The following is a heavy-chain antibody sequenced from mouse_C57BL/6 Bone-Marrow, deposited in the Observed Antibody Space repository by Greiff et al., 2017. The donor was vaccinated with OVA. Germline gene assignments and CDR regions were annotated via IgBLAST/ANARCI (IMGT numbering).Heavy chain of an antibody. D-gene: IGHD4-1*02. CDR3: ARQGGNWGVGFWYFDV. CDR2: ISSGGSYT. CDR1: GFTFSSYG. J-gene: IGHJ1*03. Sequence: EVQGVESGGDLVKPGGSLKLSCAASGFTFSSYGMSWVRQTPDKRLVWVATISSGGSYTYYPDSVKGRFTISRDNAKNTLYLQMSSLKSEDTAMYYCARQGGNWGVGFWYFDVWGTGTTVTVSS. V-gene: IGHV5-6*01.